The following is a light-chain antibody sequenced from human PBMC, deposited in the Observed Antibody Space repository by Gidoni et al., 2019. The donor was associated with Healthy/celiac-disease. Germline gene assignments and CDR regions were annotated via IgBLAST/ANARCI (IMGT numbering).Light chain of an antibody. Sequence: RVTITCPASQSISSYLNWYQQKPGKAPKLLIYAASSLQSGVPSRFSGSGSGTDFTLTISSLQPEDFATYYCQQSYSTPPFTFGPGTKVDIK. CDR1: QSISSY. CDR3: QQSYSTPPFT. J-gene: IGKJ3*01. V-gene: IGKV1-39*01. CDR2: AAS.